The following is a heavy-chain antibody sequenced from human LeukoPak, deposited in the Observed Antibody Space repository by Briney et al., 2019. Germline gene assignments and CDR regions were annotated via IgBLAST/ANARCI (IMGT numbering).Heavy chain of an antibody. CDR1: GFTFSGYD. V-gene: IGHV3-48*04. CDR3: VRLRYYGMDV. J-gene: IGHJ6*02. Sequence: GGSLRLSCAASGFTFSGYDMSWVRHAPGKGLEWVSYTSSSSSTIYYADSVRRRFTISRDNAKNSLYLQMNSLRAEDTAVYYCVRLRYYGMDVWGQGTTVTVSS. CDR2: TSSSSSTI.